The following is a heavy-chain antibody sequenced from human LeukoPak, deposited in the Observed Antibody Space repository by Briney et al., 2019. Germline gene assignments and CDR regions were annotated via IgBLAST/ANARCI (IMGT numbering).Heavy chain of an antibody. V-gene: IGHV4-39*01. CDR2: IYYSGST. Sequence: SETLSLTCTVSGVSISSSSYYWGWIRQPPGKGLEWIGSIYYSGSTYYNPSLKSRVTISVDTSKNQFSLKLSSVTAAGTAVYYCARQEASGFTSCQHFDYWGQGTLVTVSS. J-gene: IGHJ4*02. CDR3: ARQEASGFTSCQHFDY. D-gene: IGHD2-2*01. CDR1: GVSISSSSYY.